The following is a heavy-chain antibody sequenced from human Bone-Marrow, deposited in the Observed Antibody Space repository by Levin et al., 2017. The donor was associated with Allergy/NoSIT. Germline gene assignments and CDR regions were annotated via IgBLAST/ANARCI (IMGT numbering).Heavy chain of an antibody. J-gene: IGHJ4*02. D-gene: IGHD6-13*01. CDR3: AHLLGHTSNWYPTSFDY. CDR1: GFSLSTSGVG. Sequence: NGSGPTLVKATQTLALTCTFSGFSLSTSGVGVGWIRQPPGEALEWLALIYWDDDKRYSPSLKSRLTITKDTSKNRLFLIMTDMDPVDTATYYCAHLLGHTSNWYPTSFDYWGQGALVTVSS. CDR2: IYWDDDK. V-gene: IGHV2-5*02.